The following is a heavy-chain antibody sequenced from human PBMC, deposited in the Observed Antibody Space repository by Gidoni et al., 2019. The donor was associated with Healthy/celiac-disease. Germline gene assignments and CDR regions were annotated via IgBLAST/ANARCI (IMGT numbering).Heavy chain of an antibody. CDR3: ARERKYYYDSSGYYTYWYFDL. CDR1: GGSISSGSYY. CDR2: IYTSGST. Sequence: QVQLQESGPGLVKPSQTLSLTCTVSGGSISSGSYYWSWIRQPAGKGLEWIGRIYTSGSTNYNPSLKSRVTMSVDTSKNQFSLKLSSVTAADTAVYYCARERKYYYDSSGYYTYWYFDLWGRGTLVTVSS. D-gene: IGHD3-22*01. V-gene: IGHV4-61*02. J-gene: IGHJ2*01.